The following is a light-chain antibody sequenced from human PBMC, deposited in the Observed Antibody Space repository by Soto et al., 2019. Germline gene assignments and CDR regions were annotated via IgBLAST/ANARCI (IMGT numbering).Light chain of an antibody. CDR2: DVS. V-gene: IGLV2-23*02. CDR1: HSDVGSYNL. CDR3: CSYAGDLAL. J-gene: IGLJ2*01. Sequence: QSALTQPASVSGSPRQSITISCTGTHSDVGSYNLVSWFQQHPGKAPKLMISDVSKRPSGVPDRFSGSKSGNTASLTISGLQAEDEADYYCCSYAGDLALFGGGTKVTVL.